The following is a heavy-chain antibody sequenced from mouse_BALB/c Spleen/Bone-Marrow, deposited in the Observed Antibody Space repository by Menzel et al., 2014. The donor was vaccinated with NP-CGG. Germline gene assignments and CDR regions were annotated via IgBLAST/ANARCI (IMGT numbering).Heavy chain of an antibody. CDR3: ARGGYGNVYYAMDY. CDR2: INPYNDGT. Sequence: HLVESGPELVKPGASVKMSCKASGYTFTSYVMHWVKQKPGQGLEWIGYINPYNDGTKYNEKFKGKATLTSDKPSSTAYMELSSLTSEDSAVYYCARGGYGNVYYAMDYWGQGTSVTVSS. J-gene: IGHJ4*01. CDR1: GYTFTSYV. D-gene: IGHD2-10*02. V-gene: IGHV1-14*01.